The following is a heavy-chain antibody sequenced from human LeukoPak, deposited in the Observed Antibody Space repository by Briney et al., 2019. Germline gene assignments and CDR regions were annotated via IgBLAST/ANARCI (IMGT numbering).Heavy chain of an antibody. V-gene: IGHV1-46*03. Sequence: ASVKVSCKASGYTFTSYYMHWVRQAPGQGPEWMGIINPSGGSTSYAQKFQGRVTMTRDTSTSTVYMELSSLRSEDTAVYYCARETTVTNWFDPWGQGTLVTVSS. CDR3: ARETTVTNWFDP. CDR2: INPSGGST. CDR1: GYTFTSYY. J-gene: IGHJ5*02. D-gene: IGHD4-11*01.